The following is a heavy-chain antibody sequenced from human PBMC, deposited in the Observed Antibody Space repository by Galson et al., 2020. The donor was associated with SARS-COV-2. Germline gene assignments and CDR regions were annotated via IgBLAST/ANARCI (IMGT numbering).Heavy chain of an antibody. D-gene: IGHD4-17*01. Sequence: YHPSLQSRVTISVDTSKNQFSLKLSSVTAADTAVYYCVRLYGMGVWGQGTLVTVSS. CDR3: VRLYGMGV. J-gene: IGHJ4*02. V-gene: IGHV4-39*01.